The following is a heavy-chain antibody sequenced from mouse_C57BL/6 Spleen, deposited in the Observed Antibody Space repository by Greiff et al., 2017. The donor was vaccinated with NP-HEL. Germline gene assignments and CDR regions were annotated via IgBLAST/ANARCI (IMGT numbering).Heavy chain of an antibody. D-gene: IGHD2-2*01. Sequence: QVQLKESGAELVRPGASVTLSCKASGYTFTDYEMHWVKQTPVHGLEWIGAIDPETGGTAYNQKFKGKAILTADKSSSTAYMELRSLTSEDSAVYYCTKGTMVTPFAYWGQGTLVTVSA. CDR1: GYTFTDYE. CDR3: TKGTMVTPFAY. J-gene: IGHJ3*01. V-gene: IGHV1-15*01. CDR2: IDPETGGT.